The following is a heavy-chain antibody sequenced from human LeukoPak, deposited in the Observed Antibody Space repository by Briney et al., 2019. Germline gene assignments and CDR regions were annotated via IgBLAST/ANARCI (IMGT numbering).Heavy chain of an antibody. CDR2: INHSGST. V-gene: IGHV4-34*01. J-gene: IGHJ6*02. CDR1: GGSFSGYY. CDR3: ARAANYDSSGYFGLYYYYYGMDV. D-gene: IGHD3-22*01. Sequence: SETLSLTCAVYGGSFSGYYWGWIPQPPGKGLGWIGEINHSGSTNNNPSLKSRVTISVDTSKNQFSLKLSSVTAADTAVYYCARAANYDSSGYFGLYYYYYGMDVWGQGTTVTVSS.